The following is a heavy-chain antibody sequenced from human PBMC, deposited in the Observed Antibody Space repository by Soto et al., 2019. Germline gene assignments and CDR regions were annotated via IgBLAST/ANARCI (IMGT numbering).Heavy chain of an antibody. D-gene: IGHD1-26*01. V-gene: IGHV3-33*01. J-gene: IGHJ6*02. CDR3: ARWRSSTYYYYGMDV. CDR2: IWYDGSNK. Sequence: PVGSLRLSCAASGFTFSSYGMHWVRQAPGKGLEWVAVIWYDGSNKYYADSVKGRFTISRDNSKNTLYLQMNSLRAEDTAVYYCARWRSSTYYYYGMDVWGQGTTVTVS. CDR1: GFTFSSYG.